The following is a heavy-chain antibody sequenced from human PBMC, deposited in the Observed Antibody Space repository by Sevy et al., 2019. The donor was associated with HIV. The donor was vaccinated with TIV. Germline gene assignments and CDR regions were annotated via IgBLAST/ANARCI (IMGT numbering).Heavy chain of an antibody. V-gene: IGHV4-34*01. J-gene: IGHJ5*02. CDR2: INHSGST. Sequence: SETLSLTCAVYDGSFSGYYSSWIRQPPGKGLEWIGEINHSGSTNYNPSLKSRVTISVDTSKNQFSLKLSSVTAADTAVYYCARGSRVLLWFGTFDPWGQGTLVTVSS. CDR3: ARGSRVLLWFGTFDP. D-gene: IGHD3-10*01. CDR1: DGSFSGYY.